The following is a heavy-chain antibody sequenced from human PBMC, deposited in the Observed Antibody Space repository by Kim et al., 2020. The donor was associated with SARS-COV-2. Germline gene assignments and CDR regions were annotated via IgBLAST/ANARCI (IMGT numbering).Heavy chain of an antibody. D-gene: IGHD6-13*01. V-gene: IGHV3-23*01. J-gene: IGHJ4*02. Sequence: SVKGRFTISRDKSQNKLDLQMNSLRAEDTAVYYCGKDSRSWYVSTFSFDYWGQGTLVTVSS. CDR3: GKDSRSWYVSTFSFDY.